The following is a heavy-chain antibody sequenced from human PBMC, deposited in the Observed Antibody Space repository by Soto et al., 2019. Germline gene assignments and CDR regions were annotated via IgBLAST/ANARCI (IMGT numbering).Heavy chain of an antibody. CDR3: ARESEQLDRAVHYYGMDV. CDR1: GYTFTSYG. CDR2: ISAYTGNT. Sequence: QVQLVQSGAEVKKPGASVKVSCKASGYTFTSYGISWVRQAPGQGREWMGWISAYTGNTNYAQKLQGRVTMTTDTSPSTAYMELRSLGSDDTAVYYCARESEQLDRAVHYYGMDVWGQGTTVTVS. J-gene: IGHJ6*02. V-gene: IGHV1-18*01. D-gene: IGHD1-1*01.